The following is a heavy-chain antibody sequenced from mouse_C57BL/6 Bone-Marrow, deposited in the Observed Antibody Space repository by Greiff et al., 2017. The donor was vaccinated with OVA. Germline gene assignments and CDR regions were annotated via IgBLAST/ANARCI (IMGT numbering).Heavy chain of an antibody. V-gene: IGHV1-61*01. J-gene: IGHJ2*01. D-gene: IGHD1-1*01. CDR2: IYPSDSET. CDR1: GYTFTSYW. Sequence: QVQLQQPGAELVRPGSSVKLSCKASGYTFTSYWMDWVKQRPGQGLEWIGNIYPSDSETHYNQKFKDKATLTADKSSSTAYMQLSSLTYEDSAVYYCARRSPRRYGSSYDYFDYWGQGTTLTVSS. CDR3: ARRSPRRYGSSYDYFDY.